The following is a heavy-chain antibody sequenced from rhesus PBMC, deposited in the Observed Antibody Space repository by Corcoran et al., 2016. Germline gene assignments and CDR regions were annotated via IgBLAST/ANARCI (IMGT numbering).Heavy chain of an antibody. CDR1: GGSLPGHSL. Sequence: QVQLQASGPGVVKPSETLSLPCAVPGGSLPGHSLSSWLPHPPPKGLAGVGYIHGGSGSTSYNPSLKNRVTISKDPSKNQFSRKLSSVTAADTAGYYCARDLGEYCSGGVCWLDYWGQGGLVTVSS. CDR2: IHGGSGST. V-gene: IGHV4S7*01. D-gene: IGHD2-39*02. J-gene: IGHJ4*01. CDR3: ARDLGEYCSGGVCWLDY.